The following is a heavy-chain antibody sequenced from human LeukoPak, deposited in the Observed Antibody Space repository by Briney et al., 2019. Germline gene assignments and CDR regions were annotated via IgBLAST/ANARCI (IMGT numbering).Heavy chain of an antibody. CDR3: AKDREWIQPYYFDY. V-gene: IGHV3-30*18. Sequence: GGSLRLSCAASGFTFSSYGMHWVSQAPGKGLEWVAVISYDGSNKYYADSVKGRFTISRDNSKNTLYLQMNSLRAEDTAVYYCAKDREWIQPYYFDYWGQGTLVTVSS. CDR1: GFTFSSYG. J-gene: IGHJ4*02. CDR2: ISYDGSNK. D-gene: IGHD5-18*01.